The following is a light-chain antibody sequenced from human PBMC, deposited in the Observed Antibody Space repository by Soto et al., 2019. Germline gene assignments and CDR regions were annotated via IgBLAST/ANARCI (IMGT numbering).Light chain of an antibody. CDR3: QQFGNSQWT. CDR2: GAS. Sequence: ETVLTQSPGTLSLSPGERATLSCRASQSVSSTYLAWYQQKPGQAPRLLIYGASSRATGIPDRFSGSGSGTDFSLTISRLEPEDVAVYYCQQFGNSQWTFGQGTKVEIK. CDR1: QSVSSTY. J-gene: IGKJ1*01. V-gene: IGKV3-20*01.